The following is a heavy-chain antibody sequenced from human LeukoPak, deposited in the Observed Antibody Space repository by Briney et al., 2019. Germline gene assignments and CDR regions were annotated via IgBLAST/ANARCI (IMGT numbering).Heavy chain of an antibody. CDR1: GGSISSSSYY. D-gene: IGHD3-10*01. V-gene: IGHV4-39*07. CDR2: IYYSGST. J-gene: IGHJ5*02. Sequence: PSETLSLTCTVSGGSISSSSYYWGWIRQPPGKGLEWIGSIYYSGSTYYNPSLKSRVTISVDTSKNQFSLKLSSVTAADTAVYYCAREKGYYGSGSYYHWFDPWGQGTLVTVSS. CDR3: AREKGYYGSGSYYHWFDP.